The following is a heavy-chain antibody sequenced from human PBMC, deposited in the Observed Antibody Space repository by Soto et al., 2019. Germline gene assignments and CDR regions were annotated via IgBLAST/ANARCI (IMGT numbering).Heavy chain of an antibody. J-gene: IGHJ4*02. CDR1: GFTFSSYG. D-gene: IGHD6-13*01. CDR3: ASRSGIAAPFDY. Sequence: QVQLVESGGGVVQPGRSLRLSCAASGFTFSSYGMHWVRQAPGKGLEWVAVIWYDGSNKYYADSVKGRFTISRDNSKNTLYLHMNSLRAEDTAVYYCASRSGIAAPFDYWGQGTLVTVSS. V-gene: IGHV3-33*01. CDR2: IWYDGSNK.